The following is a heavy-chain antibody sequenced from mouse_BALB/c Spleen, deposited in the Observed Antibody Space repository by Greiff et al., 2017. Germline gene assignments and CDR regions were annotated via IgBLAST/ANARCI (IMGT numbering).Heavy chain of an antibody. CDR3: ARNYYDYAGGFAY. CDR1: GYAFSSYW. J-gene: IGHJ3*01. D-gene: IGHD2-4*01. Sequence: QVHVKQSGAELVRPGSSVKISCKASGYAFSSYWMNWVKQRPGQGLEWIGQIYPGDGDTNYNGKFKGKATLTADKSSSTAYMQLSSLTSEDSAVYFCARNYYDYAGGFAYWGQGTLVTVSA. CDR2: IYPGDGDT. V-gene: IGHV1-80*01.